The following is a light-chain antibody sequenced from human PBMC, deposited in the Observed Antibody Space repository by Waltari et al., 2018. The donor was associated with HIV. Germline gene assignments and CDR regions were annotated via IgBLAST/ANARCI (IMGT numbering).Light chain of an antibody. Sequence: DIQMTQSPSSLSASVGDRVTITCQASQDISNYLNWYQQKPGKVPKLLIFDASNLETGVPSRLSGSGSGTDFTFTISSLQPEDIATYYCQQYDNVPPTFGGGTKVEIK. CDR1: QDISNY. V-gene: IGKV1-33*01. J-gene: IGKJ4*01. CDR3: QQYDNVPPT. CDR2: DAS.